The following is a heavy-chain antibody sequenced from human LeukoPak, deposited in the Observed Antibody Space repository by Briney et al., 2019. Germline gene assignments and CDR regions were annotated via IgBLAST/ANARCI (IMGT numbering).Heavy chain of an antibody. V-gene: IGHV3-23*01. CDR1: GFTFSSSP. CDR2: IDGRGDNT. CDR3: VKYYVAVAGTWNAFDI. J-gene: IGHJ3*02. D-gene: IGHD6-19*01. Sequence: PGGSLRLSCAASGFTFSSSPMSWVRQAPGKGLEWVSGIDGRGDNTFYTDSVKGRFTVSRDNSKNTVYLQMNSLRAEDTAMYYCVKYYVAVAGTWNAFDIWGQGTVVTVSS.